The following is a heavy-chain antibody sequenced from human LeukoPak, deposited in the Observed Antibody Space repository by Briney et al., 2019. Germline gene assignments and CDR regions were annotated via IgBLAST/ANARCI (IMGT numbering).Heavy chain of an antibody. D-gene: IGHD3-10*01. Sequence: ASVKVSCKASGCTFTSYYMHWVRQAPGQGLEWMGIINPSGGSTSYAQKFQGRVTMTRDTSTSTVYMELSSLRSEDTAVYYCARGGSITMVRGVKSQFDYWGQGTLVTVSS. CDR3: ARGGSITMVRGVKSQFDY. J-gene: IGHJ4*02. V-gene: IGHV1-46*01. CDR2: INPSGGST. CDR1: GCTFTSYY.